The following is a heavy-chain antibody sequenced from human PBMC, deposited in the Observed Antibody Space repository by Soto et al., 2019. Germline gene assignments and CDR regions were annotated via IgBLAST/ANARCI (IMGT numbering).Heavy chain of an antibody. J-gene: IGHJ4*02. CDR1: GFTFSTYL. V-gene: IGHV3-7*01. CDR3: ARYSSAWGL. D-gene: IGHD6-19*01. CDR2: IKYDGSET. Sequence: GGSLRLSCAASGFTFSTYLMSWVRQAPGKGLEWVANIKYDGSETYYVDSVKGRFTISRDNAKNSLYLQMNSLRGEDTAVYYCARYSSAWGLWGQGTLVTVSS.